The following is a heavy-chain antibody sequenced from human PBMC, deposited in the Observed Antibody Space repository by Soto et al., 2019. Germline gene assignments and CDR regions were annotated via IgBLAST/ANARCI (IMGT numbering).Heavy chain of an antibody. V-gene: IGHV4-38-2*01. CDR2: IYHSGST. CDR1: GYSISSGYY. Sequence: SETLSLTCAVSGYSISSGYYWGWIRQPPGKGLEWIGSIYHSGSTYYNPSLKSRVTISVDTSKNQFSLKLSSVTAADTAVYYCARVARSGWYLDYWGQGTLVTV. D-gene: IGHD6-19*01. J-gene: IGHJ4*02. CDR3: ARVARSGWYLDY.